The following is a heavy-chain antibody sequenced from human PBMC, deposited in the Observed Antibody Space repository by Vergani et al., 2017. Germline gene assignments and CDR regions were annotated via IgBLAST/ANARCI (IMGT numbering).Heavy chain of an antibody. CDR1: GGSISSYY. V-gene: IGHV4-59*01. CDR3: ARITGYSSGWDN. Sequence: QVQLQESGPGLVKPSETLSLTCTVSGGSISSYYWSWIRQPPGKGLEWIGYIYYSGSTNYNPSLKSRGTISVDTSKNQFSLKLSSVTAADTAVYYCARITGYSSGWDNWGQGTLVTVSS. D-gene: IGHD6-19*01. CDR2: IYYSGST. J-gene: IGHJ4*02.